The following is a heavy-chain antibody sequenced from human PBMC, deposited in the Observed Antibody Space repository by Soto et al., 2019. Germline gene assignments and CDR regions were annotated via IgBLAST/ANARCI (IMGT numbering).Heavy chain of an antibody. CDR3: ARDERFIAVAGTERWYGEYYYYGMDV. D-gene: IGHD6-19*01. V-gene: IGHV3-7*01. CDR2: IKQDGSEK. J-gene: IGHJ6*02. Sequence: GGSLRLSCAASGFTFSSYWMSWVRQAPGKGLEWVANIKQDGSEKYYVDSVKGRFTISRDNAKNSLYLQMNSLRAEDTAVYYCARDERFIAVAGTERWYGEYYYYGMDVWGQGTTVTVSS. CDR1: GFTFSSYW.